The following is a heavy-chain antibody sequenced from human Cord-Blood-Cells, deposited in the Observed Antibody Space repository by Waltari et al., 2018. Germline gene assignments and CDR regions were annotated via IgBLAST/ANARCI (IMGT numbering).Heavy chain of an antibody. CDR2: SNPRGGST. J-gene: IGHJ4*02. D-gene: IGHD1-26*01. CDR3: ARGYSGSPFDY. Sequence: QVQLVQSGAEVKKPGASVKVSCKASGYTFTSYYMHWVRQAPGQGLEWMGISNPRGGSTSYAQKFQGRVTRTRDTSTSTVYMELSSLRSEDTAVYYCARGYSGSPFDYWVQGTLVTVSS. V-gene: IGHV1-46*01. CDR1: GYTFTSYY.